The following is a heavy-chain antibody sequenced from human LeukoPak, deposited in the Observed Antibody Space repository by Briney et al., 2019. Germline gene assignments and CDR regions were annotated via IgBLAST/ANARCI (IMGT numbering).Heavy chain of an antibody. CDR3: APFYYDSRGYSN. J-gene: IGHJ4*02. CDR1: GFTFSSYE. CDR2: ISSSGSTI. Sequence: PGGSLRLSCTASGFTFSSYEINWVRQAPGKGLEWVSYISSSGSTIYYTDSVKGRFTISRDNAKNSLYLQMHSLRAEDTAVYYCAPFYYDSRGYSNWGQGTLVTVSS. V-gene: IGHV3-48*03. D-gene: IGHD3-22*01.